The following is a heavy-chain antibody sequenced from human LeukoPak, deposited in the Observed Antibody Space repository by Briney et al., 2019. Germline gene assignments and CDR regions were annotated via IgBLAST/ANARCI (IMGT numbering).Heavy chain of an antibody. D-gene: IGHD5-18*01. J-gene: IGHJ6*04. CDR2: ISSNGGST. V-gene: IGHV3-64D*06. CDR1: GFTFSSYA. CDR3: VRSDTADGGYYYYYYGMDV. Sequence: PGGSLRLSCSASGFTFSSYAMHWVRQAPGKGLEYVSAISSNGGSTYYADSVKGRFTISRDNSKNTLYLQMSSLRAEDTAVYYCVRSDTADGGYYYYYYGMDVWGKGTTVTVSS.